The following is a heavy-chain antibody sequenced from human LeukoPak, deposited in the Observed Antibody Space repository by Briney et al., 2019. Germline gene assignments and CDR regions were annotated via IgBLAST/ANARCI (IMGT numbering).Heavy chain of an antibody. CDR3: ARFSVGGTYYPNY. J-gene: IGHJ4*02. CDR2: IYPGDSDT. V-gene: IGHV5-51*01. Sequence: GEPLKVSCKGSGYSFTSYWIGWVRQMPGTGLEWMGIIYPGDSDTRYSTSFQGQVTSSADNANSTAYLQWISLKASDTAMYYGARFSVGGTYYPNYWGQGTLVSVSS. D-gene: IGHD1-26*01. CDR1: GYSFTSYW.